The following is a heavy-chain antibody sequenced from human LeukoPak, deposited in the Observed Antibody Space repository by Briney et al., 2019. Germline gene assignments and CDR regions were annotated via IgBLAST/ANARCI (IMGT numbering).Heavy chain of an antibody. J-gene: IGHJ4*02. D-gene: IGHD3-10*01. Sequence: SGPTLVKPTQTLTLTCTFSGFSLSASGVGVGWIRQPPVKALEWLALIYWDDDKRYSPSLKSRLTITKDTSKNQVVLTMTNMDPADTATYYCAHHEEFDGTSGYWGQGTLVTVSS. V-gene: IGHV2-5*02. CDR2: IYWDDDK. CDR3: AHHEEFDGTSGY. CDR1: GFSLSASGVG.